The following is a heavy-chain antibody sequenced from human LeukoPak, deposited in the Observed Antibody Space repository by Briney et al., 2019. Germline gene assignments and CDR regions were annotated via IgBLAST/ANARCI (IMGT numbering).Heavy chain of an antibody. CDR1: GYTLTELS. D-gene: IGHD4-17*01. CDR2: FDPEDGET. CDR3: ATVAGGDHGDESSPDWFDP. Sequence: ASVKVSCQVSGYTLTELSMHWVRQAPGKGLEWMGGFDPEDGETIYAQKFQGRVTMTEDTSTDTAYMELSSLRSEDTAVYYCATVAGGDHGDESSPDWFDPWGQGTLVTVSS. V-gene: IGHV1-24*01. J-gene: IGHJ5*02.